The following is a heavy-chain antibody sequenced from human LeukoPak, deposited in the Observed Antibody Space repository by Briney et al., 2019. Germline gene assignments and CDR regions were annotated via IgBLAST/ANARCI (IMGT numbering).Heavy chain of an antibody. V-gene: IGHV1-18*01. CDR3: ARDRIKTSSGSSPPGY. CDR2: ISAYNGNT. Sequence: ASVKVSCKASGFTFTSYDISWERQAPGQGLEWMGWISAYNGNTNYAQKLQGRVTMTTDTSTSTAYMELRSLRSDDTAVYYCARDRIKTSSGSSPPGYWGQGTLVTVSS. J-gene: IGHJ4*02. D-gene: IGHD1-26*01. CDR1: GFTFTSYD.